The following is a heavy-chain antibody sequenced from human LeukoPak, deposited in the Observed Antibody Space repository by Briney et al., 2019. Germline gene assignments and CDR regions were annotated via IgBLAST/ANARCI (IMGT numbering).Heavy chain of an antibody. D-gene: IGHD6-13*01. J-gene: IGHJ4*02. Sequence: ASVKVSCKASGYIFTGYYMHWVRQAPGQGLEWRGWINPNSGGTNYAHKFQGRVTMTRDTSISTAYMELSRLRSDDTAVYYCARDRPPQLVRPFDYWGQGTLVTVSS. CDR3: ARDRPPQLVRPFDY. V-gene: IGHV1-2*07. CDR2: INPNSGGT. CDR1: GYIFTGYY.